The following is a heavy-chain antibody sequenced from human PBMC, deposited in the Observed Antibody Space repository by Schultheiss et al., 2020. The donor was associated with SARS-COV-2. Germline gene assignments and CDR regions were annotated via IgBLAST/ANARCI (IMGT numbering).Heavy chain of an antibody. CDR2: ISAYNGNT. D-gene: IGHD6-6*01. Sequence: ASVKVSCKASGYTFTSYGISWVRQAPGQGLEWMGWISAYNGNTNYAQKLQGRVTMTRNTSISTAYMELSSLRAEDTAVYYCALGGSSDYWGQGTLVTVSS. V-gene: IGHV1-18*01. J-gene: IGHJ4*02. CDR1: GYTFTSYG. CDR3: ALGGSSDY.